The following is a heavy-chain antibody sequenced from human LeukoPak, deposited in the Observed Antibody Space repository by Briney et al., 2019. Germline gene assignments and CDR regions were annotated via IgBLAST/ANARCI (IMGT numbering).Heavy chain of an antibody. Sequence: GGSLRLSCAASGFTFSTYWMSWVRQAPGKGLEWVANIKQDGSEKYYVDSVKGRFTISRDNAKNSLYLQMNSLRAEDTAVYYCAREEHYYGSGSYYFDYWGQGTLVTVSS. V-gene: IGHV3-7*01. J-gene: IGHJ4*02. D-gene: IGHD3-10*01. CDR3: AREEHYYGSGSYYFDY. CDR2: IKQDGSEK. CDR1: GFTFSTYW.